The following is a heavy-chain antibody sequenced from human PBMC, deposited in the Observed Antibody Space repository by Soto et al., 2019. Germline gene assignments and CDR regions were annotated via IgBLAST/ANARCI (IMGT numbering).Heavy chain of an antibody. V-gene: IGHV3-7*01. CDR1: GFTFSSYW. CDR3: TNSLTGVVVFY. Sequence: PGGSLRLSCAASGFTFSSYWMSWVRQAPGKGLEWVANIKQDGSEKYYVDSVKGRFTISRDNAKNSLYLQMNSLRAEDTAVYYCTNSLTGVVVFYWGQGTLVTVSS. J-gene: IGHJ4*02. D-gene: IGHD2-15*01. CDR2: IKQDGSEK.